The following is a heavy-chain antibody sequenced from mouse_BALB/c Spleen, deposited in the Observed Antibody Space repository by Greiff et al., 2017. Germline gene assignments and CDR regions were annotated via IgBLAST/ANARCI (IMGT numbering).Heavy chain of an antibody. CDR3: VRGITTVVATRVPYFDY. D-gene: IGHD1-1*01. Sequence: EVHLVESGGGLVQPGGSLKLSCAASGFTFSSYGMSWVRQTPDKRLELVATINSNGGSTYYPDSVKGRFTISRDNAKNTLYLQMSSLKSEDTAMYYCVRGITTVVATRVPYFDYWGQGTTLTVSS. CDR1: GFTFSSYG. V-gene: IGHV5-6-3*01. J-gene: IGHJ2*01. CDR2: INSNGGST.